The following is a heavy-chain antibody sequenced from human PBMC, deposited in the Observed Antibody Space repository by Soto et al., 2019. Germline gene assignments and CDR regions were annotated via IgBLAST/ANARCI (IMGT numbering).Heavy chain of an antibody. CDR1: GGSISSYY. CDR3: ARHRGRDNWFDP. V-gene: IGHV4-59*08. D-gene: IGHD1-26*01. J-gene: IGHJ5*02. Sequence: PSETLSLTCTVSGGSISSYYWSWIRQPPGKGLEWIGYIYYSGSTNYNPSLKSRVTISVDTSKNQFSLKLSSVTAADTAVYYCARHRGRDNWFDPWGQGTLVTVSS. CDR2: IYYSGST.